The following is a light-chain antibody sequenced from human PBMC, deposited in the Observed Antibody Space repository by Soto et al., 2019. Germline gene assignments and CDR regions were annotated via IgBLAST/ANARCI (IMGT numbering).Light chain of an antibody. J-gene: IGKJ2*01. Sequence: EIVLTQSPGTLSLSPGERATLSCRASHSVSRTYLAWYQQKPGQAPRLLIYGASDRATGTPDRFSGSGSGTDFTLTISRLEPEDSATYYCQQYNSYSPTFGQGTKLEIK. CDR1: HSVSRTY. CDR3: QQYNSYSPT. V-gene: IGKV3-20*01. CDR2: GAS.